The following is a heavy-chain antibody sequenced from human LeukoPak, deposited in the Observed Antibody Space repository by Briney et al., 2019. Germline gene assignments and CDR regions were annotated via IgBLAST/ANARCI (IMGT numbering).Heavy chain of an antibody. CDR3: AGDSGSGNIDY. Sequence: ASVKVSCKASGYTFTSYAIHWVRPAPGQRLEWMGWISAGNGNTKYSQNFQGRVTFISNTSATTALMELSSLKSEDAAVYYCAGDSGSGNIDYWGQGTPVTVSS. J-gene: IGHJ4*02. V-gene: IGHV1-3*01. CDR2: ISAGNGNT. CDR1: GYTFTSYA. D-gene: IGHD1-26*01.